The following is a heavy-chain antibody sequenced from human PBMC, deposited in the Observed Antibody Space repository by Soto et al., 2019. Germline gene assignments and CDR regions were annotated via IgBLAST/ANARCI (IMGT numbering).Heavy chain of an antibody. J-gene: IGHJ4*02. Sequence: EVQLVESGGGLVQPGGSLRLSCAASGFTFTNHWMHWVRQAPGKGLVWVSRINGDGSTTSYADSVKGRFIISRNNARNILYLHLNSLRAEDTAPYYCARGSSSGPDYWGQGTLVTVSS. V-gene: IGHV3-74*01. CDR1: GFTFTNHW. CDR2: INGDGSTT. CDR3: ARGSSSGPDY. D-gene: IGHD3-22*01.